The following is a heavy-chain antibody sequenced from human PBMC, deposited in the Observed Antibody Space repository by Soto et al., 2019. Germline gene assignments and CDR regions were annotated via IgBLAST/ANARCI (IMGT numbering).Heavy chain of an antibody. CDR3: AHTQYYYDSSGYYSNAEYFQH. J-gene: IGHJ1*01. CDR1: GFSLSTSGLG. D-gene: IGHD3-22*01. V-gene: IGHV2-5*02. Sequence: SGPTLVNPTQTLTLTCTFSGFSLSTSGLGVGWIRQPPGKALEWLAVIYWDDDKRYSPSLKSRLTITKDASKNQVVLTMTNMDPVDTATYYCAHTQYYYDSSGYYSNAEYFQHWGQGTLVTVSS. CDR2: IYWDDDK.